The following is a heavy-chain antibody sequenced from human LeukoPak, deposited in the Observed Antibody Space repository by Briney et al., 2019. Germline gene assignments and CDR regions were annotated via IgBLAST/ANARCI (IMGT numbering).Heavy chain of an antibody. Sequence: PSETLSLTCAVYGGSFSGYQWSWIRQPPGKGLEWIGEINHSGSTNYNPSLKSRVTISADTSKNQFSLKLSSVTAADTAVYYCATGGRWGPDDAFDIWGQGTMVTVSS. CDR3: ATGGRWGPDDAFDI. CDR1: GGSFSGYQ. J-gene: IGHJ3*02. D-gene: IGHD3-16*01. V-gene: IGHV4-34*01. CDR2: INHSGST.